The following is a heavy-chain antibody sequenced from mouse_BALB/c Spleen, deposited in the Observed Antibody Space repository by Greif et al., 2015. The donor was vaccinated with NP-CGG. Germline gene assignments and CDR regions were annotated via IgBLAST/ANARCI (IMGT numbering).Heavy chain of an antibody. Sequence: VQLKDSGAELVKPGASVKLSCTASGFNIKDTYMHWVKQRPEQGLEWIGRIDPANGNTKYDPKFQGKATITADTSSNTAYLQLSSLTSEDTAVYYCASGDYDGVGAMDYWGQGTSVTVSS. CDR3: ASGDYDGVGAMDY. V-gene: IGHV14-3*02. CDR2: IDPANGNT. D-gene: IGHD2-4*01. J-gene: IGHJ4*01. CDR1: GFNIKDTY.